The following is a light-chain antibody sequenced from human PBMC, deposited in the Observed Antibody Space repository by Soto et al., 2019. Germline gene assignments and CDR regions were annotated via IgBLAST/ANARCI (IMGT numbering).Light chain of an antibody. CDR3: QQRRNWHRT. Sequence: EIVMTQSPATLSVSPGERATLSCRASQSVSSNLAWYQQKPGQAPRLLIYGASTRATGIPARFSGSGSATEFTRTISSLQYEDFADYYGQQRRNWHRTLSPGTKV. CDR2: GAS. J-gene: IGKJ1*01. CDR1: QSVSSN. V-gene: IGKV3-15*01.